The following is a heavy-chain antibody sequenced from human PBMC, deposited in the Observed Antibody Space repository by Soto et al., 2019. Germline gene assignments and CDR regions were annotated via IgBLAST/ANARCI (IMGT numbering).Heavy chain of an antibody. CDR3: AKDGARIGFTIFGVVIS. CDR1: GFTFSSYG. CDR2: ISYDGSNK. V-gene: IGHV3-30*18. Sequence: PGGSLRLSCAASGFTFSSYGMHWDRQAPGKGLEWVAVISYDGSNKYYADSVKGRFTISRDNSKNTLYLQMNSLRAEDTAVYYCAKDGARIGFTIFGVVISWGQGTLVTVSS. D-gene: IGHD3-3*01. J-gene: IGHJ4*02.